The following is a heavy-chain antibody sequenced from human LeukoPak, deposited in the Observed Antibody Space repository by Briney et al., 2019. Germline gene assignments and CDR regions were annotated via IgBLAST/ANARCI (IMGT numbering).Heavy chain of an antibody. D-gene: IGHD2-2*01. CDR3: ARRENQLLALYY. Sequence: GGSLRLSCAASGFTFSSYAMSWVRQAPGEGLEWVSAISGSGGSTYYADSVRGRFTISRDNSKNSLYLQMNSLRAEDTAVYYCARRENQLLALYYWGQGTLVTVSS. J-gene: IGHJ4*02. V-gene: IGHV3-23*01. CDR1: GFTFSSYA. CDR2: ISGSGGST.